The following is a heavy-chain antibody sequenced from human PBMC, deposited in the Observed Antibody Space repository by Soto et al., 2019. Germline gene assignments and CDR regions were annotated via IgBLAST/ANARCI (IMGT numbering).Heavy chain of an antibody. D-gene: IGHD3-9*01. CDR1: GGSISSEGYY. J-gene: IGHJ3*01. Sequence: QVQLQESGPGLVKPSQTLSLTCTLSGGSISSEGYYWTWIRQHPGKGLEWIGDFYYSGTTSYNPSLKRRLTISVDTSNNQFSLWLSSVTAADTAMYYCARRHDILTGSDAFDVWGRGTMVTVSS. CDR2: FYYSGTT. V-gene: IGHV4-31*03. CDR3: ARRHDILTGSDAFDV.